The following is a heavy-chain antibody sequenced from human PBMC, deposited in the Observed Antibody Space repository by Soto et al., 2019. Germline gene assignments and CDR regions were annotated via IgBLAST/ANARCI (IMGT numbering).Heavy chain of an antibody. CDR1: GGSISSSSYY. D-gene: IGHD4-17*01. CDR3: ARLRLYGDLPTEYYFDY. Sequence: SDNLSLTCTVSGGSISSSSYYWGWIRQPPGKGLEWIGSIYYSGSTYYNPSLKSRVTISVDTSKNQFSLKLSSVTAADTAVYYCARLRLYGDLPTEYYFDYWGQGTLVTVSS. J-gene: IGHJ4*02. V-gene: IGHV4-39*01. CDR2: IYYSGST.